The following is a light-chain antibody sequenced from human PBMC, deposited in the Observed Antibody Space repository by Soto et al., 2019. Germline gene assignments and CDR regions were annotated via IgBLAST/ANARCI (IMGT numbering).Light chain of an antibody. J-gene: IGKJ4*01. V-gene: IGKV1-39*01. CDR2: AAS. CDR3: QQSHSVPLT. CDR1: QSISTY. Sequence: DIQMTQSPSSLYASVRDRVTITCRASQSISTYIDWFQKKPGKAPKLLISAASTLESGVPSRFSGSGSGTDFTLTISSLQPEDFATYFCQQSHSVPLTFGGGTKVEI.